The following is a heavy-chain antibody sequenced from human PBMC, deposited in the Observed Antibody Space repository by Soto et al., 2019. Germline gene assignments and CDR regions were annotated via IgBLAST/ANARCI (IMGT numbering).Heavy chain of an antibody. J-gene: IGHJ4*02. CDR2: IKPDGSEK. CDR1: GFTFSSYW. Sequence: GGSLRLSCAASGFTFSSYWMAWVRQAAGKGPEWVANIKPDGSEKYYVDSVKGRFTISRDNAKNLLYLQANSLRVEDTALYYCARSVAGFDFWGQGTLVTVAS. V-gene: IGHV3-7*01. D-gene: IGHD6-19*01. CDR3: ARSVAGFDF.